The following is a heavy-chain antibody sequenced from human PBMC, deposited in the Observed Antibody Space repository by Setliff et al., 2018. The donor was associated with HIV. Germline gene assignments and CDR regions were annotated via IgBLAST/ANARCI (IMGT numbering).Heavy chain of an antibody. Sequence: RASVKVSCKASGDIINRYAISWVRQAPGQGLEWMGGIIPLFGVANYAQMFQGRVTFTADESTRTAYMELSSLRSEDTAVYYCARVPEIQLSGLVTSWGAFDVWGQGTRVTVSS. CDR2: IIPLFGVA. V-gene: IGHV1-69*13. D-gene: IGHD3-3*01. CDR3: ARVPEIQLSGLVTSWGAFDV. CDR1: GDIINRYA. J-gene: IGHJ3*01.